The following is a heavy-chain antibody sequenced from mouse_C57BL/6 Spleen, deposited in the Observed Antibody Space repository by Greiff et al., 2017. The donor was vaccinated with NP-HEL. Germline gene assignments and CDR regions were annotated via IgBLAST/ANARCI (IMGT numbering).Heavy chain of an antibody. V-gene: IGHV1-82*01. CDR2: IYPGDGDT. J-gene: IGHJ1*03. D-gene: IGHD1-1*01. CDR1: GYAFSSSW. CDR3: ARFYYGSSYVDAPYWYFDV. Sequence: QVQLQQSGPELVKPGASVKISCKASGYAFSSSWMNWVKQRPGKGLEWIGRIYPGDGDTNYNGKFKGKATLTDDKSYRTAYMLLSSLTSADSAVYFCARFYYGSSYVDAPYWYFDVWGTGTTVTVSS.